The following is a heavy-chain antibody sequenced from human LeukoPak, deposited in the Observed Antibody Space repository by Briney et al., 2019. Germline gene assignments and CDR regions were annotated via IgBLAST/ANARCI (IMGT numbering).Heavy chain of an antibody. CDR3: AREVDIVMARKYYFDY. D-gene: IGHD5-12*01. J-gene: IGHJ4*02. CDR1: GGSFGSGDYY. CDR2: IFYSGSA. V-gene: IGHV4-30-4*01. Sequence: PSETLSLTCAVSGGSFGSGDYYWPWIRQPPGKGPEWIGYIFYSGSAYYNPSLKSRVTISVDRSKNQFSLKLTSVTAADTAVYYCAREVDIVMARKYYFDYWGQGTLVTVSS.